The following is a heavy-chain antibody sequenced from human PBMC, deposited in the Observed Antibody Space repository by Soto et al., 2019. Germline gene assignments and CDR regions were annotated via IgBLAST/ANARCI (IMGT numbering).Heavy chain of an antibody. J-gene: IGHJ6*03. CDR3: TIWLMGGDYGIYYYYYMDV. D-gene: IGHD4-17*01. V-gene: IGHV3-49*03. Sequence: GGSLRLSCADSGFTFGDDARSWFRQAPGKGLEWVGFIRSKAYGGTTEYAASVKGRFTISRDDSKSIAYLQMNSLKTEDTAVYYCTIWLMGGDYGIYYYYYMDVWGKGTTVTVS. CDR1: GFTFGDDA. CDR2: IRSKAYGGTT.